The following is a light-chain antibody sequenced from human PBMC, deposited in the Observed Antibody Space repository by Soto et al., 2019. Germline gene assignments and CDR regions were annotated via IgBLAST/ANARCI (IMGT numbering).Light chain of an antibody. CDR3: QQYGSSPPT. CDR1: QSVSSSY. CDR2: DAS. Sequence: EIVLTQSPGTLSLSPGERATLSCRASQSVSSSYLAWYQQKPGQAPRLLIYDASSRATGIPDRFSGSGSGTDFTLTISRLEPEDFAVYYCQQYGSSPPTFGPGTNVDIK. V-gene: IGKV3-20*01. J-gene: IGKJ3*01.